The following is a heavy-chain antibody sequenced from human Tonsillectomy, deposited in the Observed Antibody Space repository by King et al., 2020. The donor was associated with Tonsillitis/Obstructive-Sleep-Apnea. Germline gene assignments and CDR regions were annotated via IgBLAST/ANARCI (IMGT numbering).Heavy chain of an antibody. V-gene: IGHV4-39*01. J-gene: IGHJ3*02. CDR3: ASAIYDILTGYYRWI. D-gene: IGHD3-9*01. CDR2: IYYSGST. CDR1: GGSIISSSYY. Sequence: QLQESGPGLVKPSETLSLTCTVSGGSIISSSYYWGWIRQPPGKGLEWIGSIYYSGSTYYNPSLKCRVTISVDTSKNQFSLKLSSVTAADTAVYYCASAIYDILTGYYRWIWGQGTMVTVSS.